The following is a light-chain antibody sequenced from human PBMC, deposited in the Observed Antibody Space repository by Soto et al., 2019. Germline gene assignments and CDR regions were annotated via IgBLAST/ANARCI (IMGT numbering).Light chain of an antibody. CDR3: GSWDSSLSAYV. J-gene: IGLJ1*01. CDR2: DDN. V-gene: IGLV1-51*01. CDR1: SSNIGGNS. Sequence: QSVLTQPPSVSASPGQKSTIAWAGSSSNIGGNSVSWYQQLPGTAPKLPIYDDNKRPSGIPDRFSGSKSGTSATLGITGFQTGDEADYYCGSWDSSLSAYVFGTGTKVTVL.